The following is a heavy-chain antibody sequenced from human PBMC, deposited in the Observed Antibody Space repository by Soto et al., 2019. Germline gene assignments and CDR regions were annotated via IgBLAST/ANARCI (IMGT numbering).Heavy chain of an antibody. CDR3: ARDKITGLFDY. D-gene: IGHD2-8*02. CDR2: INHSGST. V-gene: IGHV4-34*01. CDR1: GVSFSGYY. J-gene: IGHJ4*02. Sequence: SETLSLTCAVYGVSFSGYYWTWIRLPPGTGLEWIGEINHSGSTNYNPSLKSRVTISVDTSKNQFSLKLTSVTAADTAVYYCARDKITGLFDYWGQGTLVTVSS.